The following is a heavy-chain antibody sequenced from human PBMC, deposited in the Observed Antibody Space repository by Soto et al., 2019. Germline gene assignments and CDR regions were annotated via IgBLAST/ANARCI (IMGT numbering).Heavy chain of an antibody. CDR3: ATMGTPATGLYFFAY. Sequence: QVQLQESGPGLVKPSQTLSLTCTVSGGSISSGNYYWSWIRQPPGKGLEWFGFISYSGSTYYSTSIKCRVTISVDTSKSQFSLNLIFVTAADTAVYYCATMGTPATGLYFFAYWGQGSLVTVSS. CDR2: ISYSGST. CDR1: GGSISSGNYY. V-gene: IGHV4-30-4*01. J-gene: IGHJ4*02. D-gene: IGHD2-15*01.